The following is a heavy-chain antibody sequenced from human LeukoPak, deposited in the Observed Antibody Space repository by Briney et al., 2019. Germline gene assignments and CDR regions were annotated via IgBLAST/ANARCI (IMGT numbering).Heavy chain of an antibody. Sequence: SETLSLTCTVSGGSISSGSYYWSWIRQPAGKGLEWIGRIYTSGSTNYNPSLKSRVTISLDTSKNQFSLKLSSVTAADTAVYYCARGRDDFWSGYYINWFDPWGQGTLVTVSS. CDR2: IYTSGST. V-gene: IGHV4-61*02. CDR3: ARGRDDFWSGYYINWFDP. D-gene: IGHD3-3*01. CDR1: GGSISSGSYY. J-gene: IGHJ5*02.